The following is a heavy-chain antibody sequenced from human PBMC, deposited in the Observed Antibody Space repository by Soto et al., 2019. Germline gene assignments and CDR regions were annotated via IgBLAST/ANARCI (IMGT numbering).Heavy chain of an antibody. V-gene: IGHV1-69*13. CDR3: ARVGYDSSGYYINWFDP. CDR1: GGTFSSYA. Sequence: AASVKVSCKASGGTFSSYAISWVRQAPGQGLEWMGGIIPIFGTANYAQKFQGRVTITADESTSTAYMELSSLRSEDTAVYYCARVGYDSSGYYINWFDPWGQGTLVTVSS. D-gene: IGHD3-22*01. J-gene: IGHJ5*02. CDR2: IIPIFGTA.